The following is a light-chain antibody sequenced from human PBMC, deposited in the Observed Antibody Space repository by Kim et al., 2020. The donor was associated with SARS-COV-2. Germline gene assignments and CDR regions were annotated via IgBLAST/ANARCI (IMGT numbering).Light chain of an antibody. CDR2: YDD. J-gene: IGLJ2*01. CDR3: AAWDDSLNVGLV. Sequence: QSVLTQPPSVSEAPRQRVTISCSGSSSNIGNNAVNWYQQLPGKAPKLLIYYDDLLPSGVSDRFSGSKSGTSASLAISGLQSEDEGDYYCAAWDDSLNVGLVFGGGTQLTVL. CDR1: SSNIGNNA. V-gene: IGLV1-36*01.